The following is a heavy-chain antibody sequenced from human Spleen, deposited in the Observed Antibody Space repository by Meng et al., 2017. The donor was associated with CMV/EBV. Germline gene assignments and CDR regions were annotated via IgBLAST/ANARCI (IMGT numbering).Heavy chain of an antibody. J-gene: IGHJ6*02. Sequence: ETLSLTCAASGFTFSSYGMHWVRQAPGKGLEWVSSIRSSSSYIYYADSVKGRFTISRDNAKNSLYLQMNSLRAEDTAVYYCARDLDGMDVWGQGTTVTVSS. CDR1: GFTFSSYG. V-gene: IGHV3-21*01. CDR3: ARDLDGMDV. CDR2: IRSSSSYI.